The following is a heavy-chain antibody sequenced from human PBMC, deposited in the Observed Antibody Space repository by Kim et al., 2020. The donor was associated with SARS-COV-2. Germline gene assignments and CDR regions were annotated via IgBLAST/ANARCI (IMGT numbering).Heavy chain of an antibody. Sequence: GGSLRLSCAASGFTFSSYAMSWVRQAPGKGLEWVSAISGSGGSTYYADSVKGRFTISRDNSKNTLYLQMNSLRAEDTAVYYCAMIYGDYAYYYYGMDVWGQGTTVTVSS. CDR1: GFTFSSYA. CDR3: AMIYGDYAYYYYGMDV. CDR2: ISGSGGST. V-gene: IGHV3-23*01. J-gene: IGHJ6*02. D-gene: IGHD4-17*01.